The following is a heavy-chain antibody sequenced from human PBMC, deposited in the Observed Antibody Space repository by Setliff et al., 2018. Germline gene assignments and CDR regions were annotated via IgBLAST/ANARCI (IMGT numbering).Heavy chain of an antibody. D-gene: IGHD1-7*01. Sequence: ASVKVSCKTSGYNFITFGISWVRQAPGQGLEWMGWISPYNEKTNYAQKLQGRVTMTTDTSTSTAYMELRSLRSDDTAVYYCARYITGTTPADYWGQGTLVTVSS. J-gene: IGHJ4*02. CDR3: ARYITGTTPADY. CDR2: ISPYNEKT. V-gene: IGHV1-18*01. CDR1: GYNFITFG.